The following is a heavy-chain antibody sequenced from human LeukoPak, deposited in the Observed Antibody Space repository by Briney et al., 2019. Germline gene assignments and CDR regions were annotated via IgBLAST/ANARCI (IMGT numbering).Heavy chain of an antibody. CDR1: GGTFSSYA. J-gene: IGHJ4*02. CDR2: IIPIFGTA. CDR3: ARGIVGAIALDY. D-gene: IGHD1-26*01. V-gene: IGHV1-69*13. Sequence: ASVKVSCKASGGTFSSYAISWVRQAPGQGLEWMGGIIPIFGTANYAQKFQGRVTITADESTSTAYTELSSLRSEDTAVYYCARGIVGAIALDYWGQGTLVTVSS.